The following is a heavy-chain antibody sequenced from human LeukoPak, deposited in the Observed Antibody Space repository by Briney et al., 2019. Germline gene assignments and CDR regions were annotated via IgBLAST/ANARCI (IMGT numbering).Heavy chain of an antibody. D-gene: IGHD3-10*01. Sequence: GASVKVSCKASGCTFTSYGISWVRQAPGQGLEWMGWISAYNGNTNYAQKLQGRVTMTTDTSTSTTYMELRSLRSDDTAVYYCARAPIISRRFDFDYWGQGTLVTVSS. CDR2: ISAYNGNT. J-gene: IGHJ4*02. CDR3: ARAPIISRRFDFDY. V-gene: IGHV1-18*01. CDR1: GCTFTSYG.